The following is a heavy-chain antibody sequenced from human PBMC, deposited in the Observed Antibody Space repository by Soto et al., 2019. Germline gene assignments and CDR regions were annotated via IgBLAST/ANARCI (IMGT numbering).Heavy chain of an antibody. CDR2: IIPIFGTA. Sequence: SSVKVSCKASGGTFSSYVISWARQAPGQGLEWMGGIIPIFGTANYAQKFQGRVTITADESTSTAYMELSSLRSEDTAVYYCARESRYCSGGSCYFLPGIDYWGQGTLVTVSS. D-gene: IGHD2-15*01. V-gene: IGHV1-69*13. J-gene: IGHJ4*02. CDR3: ARESRYCSGGSCYFLPGIDY. CDR1: GGTFSSYV.